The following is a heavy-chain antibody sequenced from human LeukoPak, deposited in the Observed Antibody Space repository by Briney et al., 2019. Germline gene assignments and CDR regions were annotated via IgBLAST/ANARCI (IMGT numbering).Heavy chain of an antibody. CDR3: AKSAPRYFDWLPYFDY. CDR1: GFTFSSYA. D-gene: IGHD3-9*01. CDR2: ISGSGGST. Sequence: GGSLRLSCAASGFTFSSYAMSWVRQAPGKGLEWVSAISGSGGSTYYADSVKGRFTTSRDNSKNTLYLQMNSLRAEDTAVYYCAKSAPRYFDWLPYFDYWGQGTPVTVSS. V-gene: IGHV3-23*01. J-gene: IGHJ4*02.